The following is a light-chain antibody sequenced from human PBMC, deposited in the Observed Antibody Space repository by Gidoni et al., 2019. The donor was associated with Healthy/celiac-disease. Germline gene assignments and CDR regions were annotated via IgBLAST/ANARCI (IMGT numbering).Light chain of an antibody. V-gene: IGKV3-11*01. J-gene: IGKJ4*01. CDR3: QQRGNWPLT. CDR1: QSVSSY. CDR2: DAS. Sequence: EIVLTPSPATLSLSPGDRATLSCRASQSVSSYLAWYQQKPGQAPRLLIYDASNRATGIPARFSGSGSGTDFTLTISSLEPEDFAVYYCQQRGNWPLTFGGGTKVEIK.